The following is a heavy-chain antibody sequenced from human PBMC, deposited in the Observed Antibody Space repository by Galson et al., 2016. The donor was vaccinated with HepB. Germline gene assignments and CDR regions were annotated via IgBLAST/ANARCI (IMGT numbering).Heavy chain of an antibody. V-gene: IGHV3-30*18. CDR3: AKGLSLNRMMVIDEAFDI. CDR2: ISYDEDDK. D-gene: IGHD2-21*01. CDR1: GFTFNNYG. J-gene: IGHJ3*02. Sequence: SLRLSCAASGFTFNNYGMHWVRQAPGKGLEWVALISYDEDDKYYADSVKGRFTLSRDNSKNTLHLQMNSLKAEDTAVYYCAKGLSLNRMMVIDEAFDIWGQGTMVTVSS.